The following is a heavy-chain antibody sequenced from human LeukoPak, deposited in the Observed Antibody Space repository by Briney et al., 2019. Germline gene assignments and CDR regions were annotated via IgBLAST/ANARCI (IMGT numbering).Heavy chain of an antibody. D-gene: IGHD3-22*01. CDR2: IIPIFGTA. CDR1: GGTFSSYA. V-gene: IGHV1-69*01. CDR3: ARVESIVVVITDYYYYGMDV. J-gene: IGHJ6*02. Sequence: SAKVSCKASGGTFSSYAISWVRQAPGQGLEWMGGIIPIFGTANYAQKFQGRVTITADESTSTAYMELSSLRSEDTAVYYCARVESIVVVITDYYYYGMDVWGQGTTVTVSS.